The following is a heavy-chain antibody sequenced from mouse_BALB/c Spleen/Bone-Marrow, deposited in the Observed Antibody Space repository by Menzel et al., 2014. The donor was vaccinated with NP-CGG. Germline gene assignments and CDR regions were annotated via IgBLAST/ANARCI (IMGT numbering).Heavy chain of an antibody. Sequence: EVQLQQSGPELVKPGASVKMSCKASGYTFTDYYTGWVKQSHGESFEWIGRVNPYNGGTSYNQKFKGKATLTVDKSSSTAYMELNSLTSEDSAVYYCARGIYYGNYFDYWGQGTTLTVSS. J-gene: IGHJ2*01. CDR1: GYTFTDYY. CDR2: VNPYNGGT. D-gene: IGHD2-1*01. V-gene: IGHV1-19*01. CDR3: ARGIYYGNYFDY.